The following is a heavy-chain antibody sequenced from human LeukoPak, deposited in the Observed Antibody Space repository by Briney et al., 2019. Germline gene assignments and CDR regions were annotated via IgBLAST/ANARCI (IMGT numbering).Heavy chain of an antibody. CDR3: ALGGYSNI. CDR2: IYYSGST. D-gene: IGHD6-13*01. V-gene: IGHV4-61*05. Sequence: SETLSLTCTVSGGSISSSSYYWGWIRQPPGKGLEWIGYIYYSGSTNYNPSLKSRVTISVDTSKNQFSLKLSSVTAADTAVYYCALGGYSNIWGQGTMVTVSS. CDR1: GGSISSSSYY. J-gene: IGHJ3*02.